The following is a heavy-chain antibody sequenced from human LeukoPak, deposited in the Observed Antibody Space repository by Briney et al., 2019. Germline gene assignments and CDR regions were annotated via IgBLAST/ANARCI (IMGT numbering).Heavy chain of an antibody. CDR2: ISGSGGSS. CDR3: AKGRPGGWYRFDY. CDR1: GFTFTNYD. J-gene: IGHJ4*02. V-gene: IGHV3-23*01. D-gene: IGHD6-19*01. Sequence: GVSVRLFRAACGFTFTNYDMNWVRQAPGEGLEWVSSISGSGGSSYYAEPARERFTISRDNYKSTLYLQMSSLRADDTAVYYCAKGRPGGWYRFDYWGQGTLVTVSS.